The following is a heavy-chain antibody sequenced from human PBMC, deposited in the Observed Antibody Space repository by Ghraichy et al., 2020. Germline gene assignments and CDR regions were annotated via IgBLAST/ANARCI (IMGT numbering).Heavy chain of an antibody. Sequence: SETLSLTCTVSGGSISSYYWSWIRQPPGKGLEWIGYIYYSGSTNYNPSLKSRVTISVDTSKNQFSLKLSSVTAADTAVYYCARDADYGVNSPWGAFDIWDQGTMVTVSS. V-gene: IGHV4-59*01. CDR2: IYYSGST. J-gene: IGHJ3*02. CDR1: GGSISSYY. CDR3: ARDADYGVNSPWGAFDI. D-gene: IGHD4-23*01.